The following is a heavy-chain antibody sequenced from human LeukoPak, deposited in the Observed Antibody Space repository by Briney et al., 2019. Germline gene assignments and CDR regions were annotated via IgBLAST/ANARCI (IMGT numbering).Heavy chain of an antibody. J-gene: IGHJ4*02. CDR1: GNSFNKNW. D-gene: IGHD5-12*01. V-gene: IGHV5-51*01. CDR2: IYPSDSDT. Sequence: GESLKISCKGSGNSFNKNWIGWVRQMPGKGLDWMAIIYPSDSDTKYSPSFQGRVTVSADESIDTAYLQWTSLRASDTAMYYCATSAPDTGSDPFDSWGQGTLVIVSS. CDR3: ATSAPDTGSDPFDS.